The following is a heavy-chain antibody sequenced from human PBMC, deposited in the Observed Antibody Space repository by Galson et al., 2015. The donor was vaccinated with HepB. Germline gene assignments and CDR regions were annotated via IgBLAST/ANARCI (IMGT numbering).Heavy chain of an antibody. CDR1: GFTFSSYG. V-gene: IGHV3-30*18. CDR3: AKAHTPYYYYYMDV. J-gene: IGHJ6*03. CDR2: ISYDGSNK. Sequence: SLRLSCAASGFTFSSYGMHWVRQAPGKGLEWVAVISYDGSNKYYADSVKGRFTISRDNSKNTLYLQMNSLRAEDTAVYYCAKAHTPYYYYYMDVWGKGTTVTVSS.